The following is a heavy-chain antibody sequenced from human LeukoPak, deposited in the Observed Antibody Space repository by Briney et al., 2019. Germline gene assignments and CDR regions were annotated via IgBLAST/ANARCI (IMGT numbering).Heavy chain of an antibody. CDR3: ARGKVSGDYVWGSYRSTFDY. V-gene: IGHV4-34*01. CDR2: INHSGST. CDR1: GGSFSGYY. Sequence: SETLSLTCAVYGGSFSGYYWSWIRQPPGKGLEWIGEINHSGSTNYNPSLKSRVTISVDTSKNQFSLKLSFVTAADTAVYYCARGKVSGDYVWGSYRSTFDYWGQGTLVTVSS. D-gene: IGHD3-16*02. J-gene: IGHJ4*02.